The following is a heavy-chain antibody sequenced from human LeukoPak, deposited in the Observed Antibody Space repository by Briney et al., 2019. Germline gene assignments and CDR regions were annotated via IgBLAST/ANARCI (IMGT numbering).Heavy chain of an antibody. D-gene: IGHD2/OR15-2a*01. Sequence: SETLSLTCTVSGDSLTRSSYYWGWIRQPPGKGLEWVGKIYSSGSTYYNPSLKSRVTISVDTSKNQVSLKLSSVTAADTAVYYCASRPFSSLDYWGQGTLVSVSS. V-gene: IGHV4-39*01. J-gene: IGHJ4*02. CDR3: ASRPFSSLDY. CDR2: IYSSGST. CDR1: GDSLTRSSYY.